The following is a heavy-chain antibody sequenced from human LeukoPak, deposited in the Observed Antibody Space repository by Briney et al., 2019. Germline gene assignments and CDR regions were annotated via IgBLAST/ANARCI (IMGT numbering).Heavy chain of an antibody. Sequence: GASVKVSCKASGYTLTGYYMHWVRQAPGQGLEWMGWINPNSGDTNYAQRFQGRVTMTRDTSITTAYMELSRLRSDDTAVYYCATLRTGDLDYWGQGTLITVSS. D-gene: IGHD7-27*01. J-gene: IGHJ4*02. CDR3: ATLRTGDLDY. CDR2: INPNSGDT. CDR1: GYTLTGYY. V-gene: IGHV1-2*02.